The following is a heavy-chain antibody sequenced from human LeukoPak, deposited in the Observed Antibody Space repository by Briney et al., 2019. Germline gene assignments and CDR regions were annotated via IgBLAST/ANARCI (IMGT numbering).Heavy chain of an antibody. CDR2: MNPNSGNT. CDR3: ASGGSMVRGVNEDY. Sequence: GASAKVSCKASGYTFTSYDINWVRQATGQGLEWMGWMNPNSGNTGYAQKFQGRVTMTRNTSISTAYMELSSLRSEDTAVYYCASGGSMVRGVNEDYWGQGTLVTVSS. CDR1: GYTFTSYD. J-gene: IGHJ4*02. D-gene: IGHD3-10*01. V-gene: IGHV1-8*01.